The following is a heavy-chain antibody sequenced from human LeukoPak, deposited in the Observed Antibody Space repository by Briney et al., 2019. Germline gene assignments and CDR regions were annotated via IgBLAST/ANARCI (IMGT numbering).Heavy chain of an antibody. D-gene: IGHD2-15*01. V-gene: IGHV3-23*01. CDR2: VSGSGGTT. CDR1: GFTFSSSA. J-gene: IGHJ6*02. Sequence: GGSLRLSCAASGFTFSSSAMNWVRQAPGEGRGCVSTVSGSGGTTHYAESVKGRFTISRDNSKSTLYLQMNSQSAEDTALYYCATSAGWYNYFVMAVWRQGTTVTVSS. CDR3: ATSAGWYNYFVMAV.